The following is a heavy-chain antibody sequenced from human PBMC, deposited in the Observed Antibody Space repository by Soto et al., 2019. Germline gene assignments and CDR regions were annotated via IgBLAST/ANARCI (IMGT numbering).Heavy chain of an antibody. CDR2: ISGVGGT. J-gene: IGHJ4*02. CDR1: AFTFSDYA. Sequence: EVKLLESGGGLVQTGGSLRLSCAASAFTFSDYAMSWVRQAPGKGLEWVSGISGVGGTSYADSVKGRFTIARDNSQSTLYLAMNSVRAEDTAMYYCAKGVRSSSCYACFDCWGQGTLVTVSS. D-gene: IGHD2-2*01. V-gene: IGHV3-23*01. CDR3: AKGVRSSSCYACFDC.